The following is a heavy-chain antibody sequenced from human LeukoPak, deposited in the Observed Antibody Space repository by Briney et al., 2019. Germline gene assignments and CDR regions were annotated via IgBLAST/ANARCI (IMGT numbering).Heavy chain of an antibody. CDR2: ISYDGSNK. J-gene: IGHJ3*02. Sequence: PGGSLRLSCAASGFTFSSYAMHWVRQAPGKGVEWVAVISYDGSNKYYADSVEGRFTITRDNSKNTLYLQMNSLRAEDTAVYYCARNVGWLPLGDAFDIWGQGTMVTVSS. CDR1: GFTFSSYA. D-gene: IGHD5-24*01. V-gene: IGHV3-30*04. CDR3: ARNVGWLPLGDAFDI.